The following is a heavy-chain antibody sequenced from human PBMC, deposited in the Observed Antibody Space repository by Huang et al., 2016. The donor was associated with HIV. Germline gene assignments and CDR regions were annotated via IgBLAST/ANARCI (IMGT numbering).Heavy chain of an antibody. D-gene: IGHD3-22*01. J-gene: IGHJ4*02. V-gene: IGHV7-4-1*02. CDR2: INTNTGNP. CDR3: ARDYYDSRGYDIHAVVDY. Sequence: QVQLVQSGSELRKPGASVKVSCQASGYTFTRYAMNWLRQAPGQGLEWMGWINTNTGNPTYAQAFTGRVVLSLDTSVSTAYLQISSLEAEDTAVYYCARDYYDSRGYDIHAVVDYWGQGTLVTVSS. CDR1: GYTFTRYA.